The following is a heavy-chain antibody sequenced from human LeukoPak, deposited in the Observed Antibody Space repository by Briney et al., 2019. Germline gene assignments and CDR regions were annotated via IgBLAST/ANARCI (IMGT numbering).Heavy chain of an antibody. CDR3: ARVYRQLWNNWFDP. CDR1: GGSISSGSYY. CDR2: IYTSGST. Sequence: SETLSLTCTVSGGSISSGSYYWSWIRQPAGKGLEWIGRIYTSGSTNYNPSLKSRVTISVDTSKNQFSLKLSSVTAADTAVYYCARVYRQLWNNWFDPWGQGTLVTVSS. D-gene: IGHD5-18*01. J-gene: IGHJ5*02. V-gene: IGHV4-61*02.